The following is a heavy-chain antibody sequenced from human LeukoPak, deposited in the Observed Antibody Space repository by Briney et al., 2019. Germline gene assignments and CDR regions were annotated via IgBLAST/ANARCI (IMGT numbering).Heavy chain of an antibody. CDR1: GGSISSSSYY. CDR3: ARHVEQQQWFDP. Sequence: SETLSLTCTVSGGSISSSSYYWGWIRQPPGKGLAWIGSIYYSGSTYYNPSLKSRVTISVDTSKNQFSLKLSSVTAADTAVYYCARHVEQQQWFDPWGQGTLVTVSS. V-gene: IGHV4-39*01. D-gene: IGHD6-13*01. CDR2: IYYSGST. J-gene: IGHJ5*02.